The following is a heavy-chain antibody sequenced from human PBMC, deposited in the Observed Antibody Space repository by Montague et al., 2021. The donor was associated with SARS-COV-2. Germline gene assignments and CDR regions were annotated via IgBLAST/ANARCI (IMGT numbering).Heavy chain of an antibody. CDR3: ARDLRDSSSWYSLGYYYYGMDV. CDR2: ISYDGSNK. J-gene: IGHJ6*02. D-gene: IGHD6-13*01. Sequence: SLRLSCAASGFTFSSYAMHWARQAPGKGLEWVAVISYDGSNKYYADSVKGRFTISRDNSKNTLYLQMNSLGAEDTAVYYCARDLRDSSSWYSLGYYYYGMDVWGQGTTVTVSS. V-gene: IGHV3-30*04. CDR1: GFTFSSYA.